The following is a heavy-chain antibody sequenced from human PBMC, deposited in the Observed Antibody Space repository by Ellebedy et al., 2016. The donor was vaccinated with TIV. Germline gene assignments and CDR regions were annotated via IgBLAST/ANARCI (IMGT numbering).Heavy chain of an antibody. CDR2: ITGISGTT. Sequence: PGGSLRLSCAASGFTFTSFAMTRVRQAPGKGLEWVSGITGISGTTYYADSVKGRFTISRDNSKNTLYLQMNDLRVEDTALYYCAKDFDVVVAGSDPWGQGTLVTVSS. J-gene: IGHJ5*02. CDR3: AKDFDVVVAGSDP. CDR1: GFTFTSFA. D-gene: IGHD2-15*01. V-gene: IGHV3-23*01.